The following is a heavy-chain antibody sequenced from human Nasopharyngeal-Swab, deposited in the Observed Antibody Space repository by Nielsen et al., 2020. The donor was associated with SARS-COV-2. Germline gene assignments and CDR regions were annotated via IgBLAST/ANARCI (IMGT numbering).Heavy chain of an antibody. J-gene: IGHJ2*01. D-gene: IGHD5-18*01. CDR2: ISWNSGSI. V-gene: IGHV3-9*01. CDR3: AKVSGYSHGTYWYFDL. CDR1: GFTFDDYA. Sequence: SLKISCAASGFTFDDYAMHWVRQAPGKGLEWVSGISWNSGSIGYADSVKGRFTISRDNAKNSLYLQMNSLRAEDTALYYCAKVSGYSHGTYWYFDLWGRGTLVTVSS.